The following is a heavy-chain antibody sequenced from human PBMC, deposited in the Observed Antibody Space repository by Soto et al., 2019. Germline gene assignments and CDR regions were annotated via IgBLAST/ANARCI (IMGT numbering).Heavy chain of an antibody. Sequence: GGSLRLSCAASGFTFSSYAMHWVRQAPGKGLEWVAVISYDGSNKYYADSVKGRFTISRDNSKNTLYLQMNSLRAEDTAVYYCARDGPPYDYSFDYWGQGTLVTVSS. D-gene: IGHD4-4*01. CDR1: GFTFSSYA. CDR3: ARDGPPYDYSFDY. V-gene: IGHV3-30-3*01. J-gene: IGHJ4*02. CDR2: ISYDGSNK.